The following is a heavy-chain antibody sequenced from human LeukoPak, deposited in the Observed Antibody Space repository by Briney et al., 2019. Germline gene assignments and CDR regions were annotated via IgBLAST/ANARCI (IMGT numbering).Heavy chain of an antibody. CDR1: GLTFSSSW. CDR2: IKKDGSEK. CDR3: ARDLDSSSWNYYYYGMDV. D-gene: IGHD6-13*01. V-gene: IGHV3-7*01. Sequence: GGSLRLSCAASGLTFSSSWMSWVRQAPGKGLEWVANIKKDGSEKYYVDSVKGRFTISRDNSKNTLYLQMNSLRAEDTAVYYCARDLDSSSWNYYYYGMDVWGQGTTVTVSS. J-gene: IGHJ6*02.